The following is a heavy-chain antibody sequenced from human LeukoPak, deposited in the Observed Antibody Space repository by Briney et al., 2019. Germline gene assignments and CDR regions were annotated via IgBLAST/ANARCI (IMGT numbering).Heavy chain of an antibody. D-gene: IGHD3-16*02. Sequence: GGSLRLSCAASGFTFSSYAMHWVRQAPGKGLEWVAVISYDGSNKYYADSVKGRFTISRDNSKNTLYLQMNSLRAEDTAVYYCAREGLGELSFDYWGQGTLVTVSS. J-gene: IGHJ4*02. CDR2: ISYDGSNK. CDR3: AREGLGELSFDY. CDR1: GFTFSSYA. V-gene: IGHV3-30-3*01.